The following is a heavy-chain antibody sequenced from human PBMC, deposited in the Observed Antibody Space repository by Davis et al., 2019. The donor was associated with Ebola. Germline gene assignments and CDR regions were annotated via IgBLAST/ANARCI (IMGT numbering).Heavy chain of an antibody. J-gene: IGHJ3*02. CDR1: GYTFTSYY. Sequence: ASVKVSCKASGYTFTSYYMHWVRQAPGQGLEWMGIINPSGGSTSYAQKFQGRVTITRDTSASTAYMELSSLRSEDTAVYYCARDLAEAFDIWGQGTMVTVSS. CDR2: INPSGGST. CDR3: ARDLAEAFDI. V-gene: IGHV1-46*01.